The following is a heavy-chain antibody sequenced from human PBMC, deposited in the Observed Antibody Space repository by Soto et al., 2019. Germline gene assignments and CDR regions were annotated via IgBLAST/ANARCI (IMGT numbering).Heavy chain of an antibody. CDR1: GFTFSSYG. V-gene: IGHV3-30*18. J-gene: IGHJ1*01. CDR3: AKVANWPLLARTEYSQH. Sequence: GGSLRLSCAASGFTFSSYGMHWVRQAPGKGLEWVAVISYDGSNKYYADSVKGRFTISRDNSKNTLYLQMNSLRAEDTAVYDCAKVANWPLLARTEYSQHWGQGTLVTVSS. D-gene: IGHD1-1*01. CDR2: ISYDGSNK.